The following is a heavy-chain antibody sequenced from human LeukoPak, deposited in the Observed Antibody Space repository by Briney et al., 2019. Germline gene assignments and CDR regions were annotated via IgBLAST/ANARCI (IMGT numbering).Heavy chain of an antibody. CDR3: ARSTDDFWSGYSYFDY. J-gene: IGHJ4*02. V-gene: IGHV1-8*03. CDR1: GYTFTSYD. D-gene: IGHD3-3*01. Sequence: ASVKVSCKASGYTFTSYDINWVRQATGQGLEWMGWMNPNSGNTGYAQKFQGRVTITRNTSISTAYMELSSLRSEDTAVYYCARSTDDFWSGYSYFDYWGQGTLVTVSS. CDR2: MNPNSGNT.